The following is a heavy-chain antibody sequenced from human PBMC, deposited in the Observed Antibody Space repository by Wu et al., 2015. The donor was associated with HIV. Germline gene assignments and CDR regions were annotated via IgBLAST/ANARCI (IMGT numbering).Heavy chain of an antibody. CDR2: IAPLFGTT. CDR3: ARNTDSVATSLYSLGV. V-gene: IGHV1-69*05. Sequence: QVQLVQSGAEVKKPGSSVRVSCKASGGTFSSYAINWVRQAPGQGLEWMGRIAPLFGTTKYAQNFQGRVRITTDDSKSTAYMEMSSLRSEDTAVYYCARNTDSVATSLYSLGVWGQGTTVTVSS. J-gene: IGHJ6*02. CDR1: GGTFSSYA. D-gene: IGHD5-12*01.